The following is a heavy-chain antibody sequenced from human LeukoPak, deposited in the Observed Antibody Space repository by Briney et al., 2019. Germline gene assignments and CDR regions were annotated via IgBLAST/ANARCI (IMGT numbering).Heavy chain of an antibody. J-gene: IGHJ6*04. V-gene: IGHV3-7*03. CDR3: AREAPESYGMDV. D-gene: IGHD1-14*01. CDR2: IKKDGIEK. Sequence: GGSLRLSCAASGLTFSMYWMSWVRQAPGKGLEWVANIKKDGIEKNYVDSVKGRFTISRGSAKNSLYLQMNSLRAEDTAVYYCAREAPESYGMDVWGKGTTVTVSS. CDR1: GLTFSMYW.